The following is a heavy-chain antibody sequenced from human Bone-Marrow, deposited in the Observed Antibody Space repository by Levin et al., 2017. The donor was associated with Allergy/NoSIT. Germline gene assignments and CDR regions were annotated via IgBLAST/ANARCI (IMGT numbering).Heavy chain of an antibody. Sequence: SCAASGFIFSNYAMNWVRQAPGKGLEWVSQISGSGGNTHYADSVKGRFTFSRDNSKNTLYLQMNSLRAEDTAVYYCAGYDTSAYHSPFDYWGQGTLVTVSS. D-gene: IGHD3-22*01. J-gene: IGHJ4*02. CDR2: ISGSGGNT. CDR3: AGYDTSAYHSPFDY. V-gene: IGHV3-23*01. CDR1: GFIFSNYA.